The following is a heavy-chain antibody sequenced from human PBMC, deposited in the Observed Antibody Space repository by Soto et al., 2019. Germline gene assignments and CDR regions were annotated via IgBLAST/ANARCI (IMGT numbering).Heavy chain of an antibody. V-gene: IGHV1-69*08. CDR1: GGTFSSYT. CDR3: AREIGGYFGWFAWGWGEGID. CDR2: IIPILGIA. J-gene: IGHJ4*02. D-gene: IGHD3-9*01. Sequence: QVQLVQSGAEVKKPGSSVKVSCKASGGTFSSYTISWVRQAPGQGLEWLGRIIPILGIANYAQKFQGRVTIPADKATSTAYRELSSLRSEDTAVYYCAREIGGYFGWFAWGWGEGIDWGQGTLVTVSS.